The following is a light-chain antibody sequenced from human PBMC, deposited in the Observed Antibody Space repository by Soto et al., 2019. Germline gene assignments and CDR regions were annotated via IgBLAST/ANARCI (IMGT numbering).Light chain of an antibody. Sequence: DIVMTQSPLSLPVTPGEPASISCRSSQSLLHSNGYNYLDWYLQKPGQSPQLLIYWGSNRASGVPDRCSGSGSGTDFTLKINRLEAEDVGVYCCMQCLQSPPTFGQGTKVESK. CDR2: WGS. CDR3: MQCLQSPPT. J-gene: IGKJ1*01. CDR1: QSLLHSNGYNY. V-gene: IGKV2-28*01.